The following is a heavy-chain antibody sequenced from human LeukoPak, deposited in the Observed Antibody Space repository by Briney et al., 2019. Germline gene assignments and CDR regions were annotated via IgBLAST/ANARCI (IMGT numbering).Heavy chain of an antibody. Sequence: GGSLRLSCAASGFTFSSYGMHWVRQAPGKGLEWVAVIRYDGSNKYYEDSVKGRFTISRDNSKNTLYLQMNSLRAEDTAVYYCAKDQNESLDYWGQGTLVTVSS. J-gene: IGHJ4*02. CDR1: GFTFSSYG. CDR3: AKDQNESLDY. CDR2: IRYDGSNK. D-gene: IGHD1-1*01. V-gene: IGHV3-33*06.